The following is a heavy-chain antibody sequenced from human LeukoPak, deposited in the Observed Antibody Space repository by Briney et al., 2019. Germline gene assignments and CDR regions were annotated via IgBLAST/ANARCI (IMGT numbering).Heavy chain of an antibody. Sequence: GGSLRLSCAASGFTFSSYAMAWVRQAPGKGLEWVSGISGDAVTIYYADSVKGRFTIPRDNSKNTLYLQMSSLRAEDTAVYYCAKRDYYDSSGYFPLFDYWGQGTLVTVSS. J-gene: IGHJ4*02. CDR1: GFTFSSYA. CDR2: ISGDAVTI. V-gene: IGHV3-23*01. D-gene: IGHD3-22*01. CDR3: AKRDYYDSSGYFPLFDY.